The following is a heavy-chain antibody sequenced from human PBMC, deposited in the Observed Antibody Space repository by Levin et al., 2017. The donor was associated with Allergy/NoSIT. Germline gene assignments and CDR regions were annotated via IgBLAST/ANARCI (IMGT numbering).Heavy chain of an antibody. J-gene: IGHJ4*02. Sequence: RASETLSLTCAVSGGSISSGGYSWSWIRQPPGKGLEWIGYIYHSGSTYYNPSLKSRVTISVDRSKNQFSLKLSSVTAADTAVYYCARRMYGSGSYYLDYWGQGTLVTVSS. V-gene: IGHV4-30-2*01. CDR2: IYHSGST. D-gene: IGHD3-10*01. CDR1: GGSISSGGYS. CDR3: ARRMYGSGSYYLDY.